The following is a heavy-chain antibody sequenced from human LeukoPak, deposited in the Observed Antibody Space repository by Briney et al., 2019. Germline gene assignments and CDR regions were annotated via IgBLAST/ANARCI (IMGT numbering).Heavy chain of an antibody. CDR3: AREYDLVTGLDY. CDR1: GFTFSTYG. Sequence: GGSLRLSCAGSGFTFSTYGMHWVRQAPGKGLEWVTFISYEGSIKRYADSVKGRFTISRDNSKNTLYLQMSSLRVDDTALYYCAREYDLVTGLDYWGQGALVTVSS. J-gene: IGHJ4*02. CDR2: ISYEGSIK. D-gene: IGHD3-9*01. V-gene: IGHV3-30*19.